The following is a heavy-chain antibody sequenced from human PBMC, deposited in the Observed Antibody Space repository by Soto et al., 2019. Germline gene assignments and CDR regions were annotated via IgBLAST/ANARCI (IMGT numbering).Heavy chain of an antibody. V-gene: IGHV3-21*04. J-gene: IGHJ4*02. Sequence: GGSLRLSCAASGFTFSSYSMVWVRQAPGKGLEWVSSISHRSSRYYIYYSDSVKGRFTISRDNSKNTLYLQMNSLRAEDTAVYYCAKDHSRIIVATNYYFDYWGQGILVSSPQ. CDR1: GFTFSSYS. CDR2: ISHRSSRYYI. D-gene: IGHD5-12*01. CDR3: AKDHSRIIVATNYYFDY.